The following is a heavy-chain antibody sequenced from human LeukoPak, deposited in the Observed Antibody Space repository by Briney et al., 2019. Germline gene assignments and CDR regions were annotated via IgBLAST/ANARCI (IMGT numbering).Heavy chain of an antibody. J-gene: IGHJ4*02. CDR1: SGSISSYY. CDR2: IYYSGST. Sequence: SETLSLTCTVSSGSISSYYWSWIRQPPGKGLEWIGYIYYSGSTNYNPSLKSRVTISVDTSKNQFSLKLSSVTAADTAVYYCARAKTGYSSSWAMYYFDYWAREPWSPSPQ. V-gene: IGHV4-59*08. CDR3: ARAKTGYSSSWAMYYFDY. D-gene: IGHD6-13*01.